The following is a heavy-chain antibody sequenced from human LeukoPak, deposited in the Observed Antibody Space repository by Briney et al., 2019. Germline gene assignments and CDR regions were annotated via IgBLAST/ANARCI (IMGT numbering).Heavy chain of an antibody. J-gene: IGHJ4*02. CDR3: AKAAGYGYGKIDY. D-gene: IGHD5-18*01. CDR1: GFTFDDYA. V-gene: IGHV3-9*01. CDR2: ISWNSGSI. Sequence: GGSLRLSCAASGFTFDDYAMHWVRQAPGKGLEWVSGISWNSGSIGYADSVKGRFTISRDNAKNSLYLQMNSLRVEDTALYYCAKAAGYGYGKIDYWGQGTLVTVSS.